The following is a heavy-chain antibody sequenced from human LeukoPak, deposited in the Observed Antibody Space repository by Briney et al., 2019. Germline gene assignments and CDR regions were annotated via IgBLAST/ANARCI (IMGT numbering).Heavy chain of an antibody. CDR2: ISHDGSDK. D-gene: IGHD2-21*01. V-gene: IGHV3-30*18. CDR1: GFSSSTYG. CDR3: AKVPGDGRPGY. Sequence: GGSLRLSCAASGFSSSTYGLNWDRQAPGKGLEWVAVISHDGSDKYYADSVRGRFTISRDNSKNTLYLQMTSLRPEDTALYYCAKVPGDGRPGYWGQGIMVTVSS. J-gene: IGHJ4*02.